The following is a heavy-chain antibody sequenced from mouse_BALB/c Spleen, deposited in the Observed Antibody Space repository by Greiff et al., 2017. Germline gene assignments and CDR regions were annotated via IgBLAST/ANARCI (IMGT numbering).Heavy chain of an antibody. CDR1: GFTFSSYA. J-gene: IGHJ3*01. CDR3: ARKGIYYDYPFAY. V-gene: IGHV5-9-4*01. CDR2: ISSGGSYT. Sequence: EVKVVESGGGLVKPGGSLKLSCAASGFTFSSYAMSWVRQSPEKRLEWVAEISSGGSYTYYPDTVTGRFTISRDNAKNTLYLEMSSLRSEDTAMYYCARKGIYYDYPFAYWGQGTLVTVSA. D-gene: IGHD2-4*01.